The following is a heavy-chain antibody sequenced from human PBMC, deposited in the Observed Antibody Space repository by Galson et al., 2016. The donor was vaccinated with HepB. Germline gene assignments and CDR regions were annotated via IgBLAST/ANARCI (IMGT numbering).Heavy chain of an antibody. CDR3: AKDRMSGRSDYYYYTYCYYYGIDV. D-gene: IGHD3-3*01. CDR2: MSSSRIHI. J-gene: IGHJ6*02. Sequence: SLRLSCAASGFTFSSYSMNWVRQAPGKGLEWVSSMSSSRIHIYYADSVRGRFTISRDNAKKSLYLQMNSLRTEDTAMYYCAKDRMSGRSDYYYYTYCYYYGIDVGCRGTTITVS. V-gene: IGHV3-21*04. CDR1: GFTFSSYS.